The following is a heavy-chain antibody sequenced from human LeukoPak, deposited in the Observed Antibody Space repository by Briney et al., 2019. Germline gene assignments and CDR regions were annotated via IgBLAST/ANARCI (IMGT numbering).Heavy chain of an antibody. D-gene: IGHD2-8*01. CDR2: IFHGHTVHY. V-gene: IGHV4-38-2*02. Sequence: AETLSLTCTVSGSSFTSSYYWSCLQQPAEEVVGWIAIIFHGHTVHYFYNKSLEIRVTMSLDTSQNQFSINLTSVTAADTALDFYARVLHAPKFIDSWGKGTLVTVSS. J-gene: IGHJ4*02. CDR1: GSSFTSSYY. CDR3: ARVLHAPKFIDS.